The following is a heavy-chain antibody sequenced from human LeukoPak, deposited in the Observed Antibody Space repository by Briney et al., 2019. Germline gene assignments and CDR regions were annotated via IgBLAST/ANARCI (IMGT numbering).Heavy chain of an antibody. V-gene: IGHV3-48*01. Sequence: GGSLRLSCAASGFTFSSFGMNWVRQAPGKGLEWVSYISISSSTIYYADSVKGRFTISRDNAKNSLYLQINSLRAEDTAVYYCARGRNYGEGDYWGQGTLVTVSS. CDR2: ISISSSTI. J-gene: IGHJ4*02. CDR1: GFTFSSFG. D-gene: IGHD4-17*01. CDR3: ARGRNYGEGDY.